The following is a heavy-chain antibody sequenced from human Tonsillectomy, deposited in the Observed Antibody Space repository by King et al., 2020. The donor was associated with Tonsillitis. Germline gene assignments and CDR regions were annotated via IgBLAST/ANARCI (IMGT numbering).Heavy chain of an antibody. CDR3: AREGADYGAYFDY. V-gene: IGHV3-21*01. Sequence: VQLVECGGGLVKPGGSLRLSCAASGFTFSRYSMNWVRQAPGKGLEWVLSISSSSSYIFYADSVKGRFTISRDNAKNSLYLQLNSLSAEGTAVYYCAREGADYGAYFDYWGQGTLVTVSS. D-gene: IGHD4-17*01. J-gene: IGHJ4*02. CDR2: ISSSSSYI. CDR1: GFTFSRYS.